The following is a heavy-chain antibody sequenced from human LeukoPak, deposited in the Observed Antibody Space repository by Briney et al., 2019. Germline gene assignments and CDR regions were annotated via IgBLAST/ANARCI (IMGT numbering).Heavy chain of an antibody. Sequence: GGSLRLSCAASGFTFSTYSMNWVRQAPGKGLEWVSSISSSSSYIYYADSVKGRFTISRDNAKNSLYLQMNSLRAEDTAVYYCARVSGGIAAAGIYYGMDVWAKGPRSPSP. V-gene: IGHV3-21*01. CDR2: ISSSSSYI. CDR3: ARVSGGIAAAGIYYGMDV. CDR1: GFTFSTYS. J-gene: IGHJ6*02. D-gene: IGHD6-13*01.